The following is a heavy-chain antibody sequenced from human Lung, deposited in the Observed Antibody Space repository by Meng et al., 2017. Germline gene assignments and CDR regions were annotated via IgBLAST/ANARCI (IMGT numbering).Heavy chain of an antibody. CDR1: GFTFSNAY. D-gene: IGHD5-12*01. CDR3: SGHIDY. CDR2: IKSKPDGETI. J-gene: IGHJ4*02. V-gene: IGHV3-15*01. Sequence: VQLVESGGGLVKPGGSLRLSCEGSGFTFSNAYMIWVRQVPGKRLEWVGRIKSKPDGETIGYAAPVKGRFTISRDDSKNTVYLQMNSLKTEDTAVYYCSGHIDYWGQGTLVTVSS.